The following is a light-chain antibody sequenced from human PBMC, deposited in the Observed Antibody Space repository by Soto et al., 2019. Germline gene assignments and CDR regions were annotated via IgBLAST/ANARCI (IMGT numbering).Light chain of an antibody. V-gene: IGLV2-8*01. CDR3: GSKAGSNKHVV. CDR1: SSDIGASNS. Sequence: QSVLTQPPSASGSPGQSVTISCAGSSSDIGASNSVSWYQQHPGKAPKLLISEVTKRPPGVPDRFSGSKSGNTASLTVSGLQADDEADYYCGSKAGSNKHVVFGGGTKLTVL. J-gene: IGLJ2*01. CDR2: EVT.